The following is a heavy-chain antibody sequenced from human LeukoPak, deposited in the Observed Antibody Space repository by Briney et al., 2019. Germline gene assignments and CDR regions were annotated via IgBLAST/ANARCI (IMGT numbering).Heavy chain of an antibody. Sequence: GGSLRLSCATSGFSFSTYGMHWVRQAPGKGLEWVAFVRYDGDTKYYADSVKGRLTISRDNSKSTLYLQMNSLRAEDTAVYYCAKQVLRSYYYYMDVWGKGTTVTVSS. J-gene: IGHJ6*03. V-gene: IGHV3-30*02. D-gene: IGHD3-16*01. CDR2: VRYDGDTK. CDR1: GFSFSTYG. CDR3: AKQVLRSYYYYMDV.